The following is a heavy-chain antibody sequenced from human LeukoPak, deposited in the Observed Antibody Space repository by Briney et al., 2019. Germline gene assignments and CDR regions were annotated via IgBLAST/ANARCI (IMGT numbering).Heavy chain of an antibody. D-gene: IGHD3-22*01. CDR3: ARDQWFDGFDL. CDR1: GFNFSTHL. CDR2: VSGAGTDT. J-gene: IGHJ4*02. V-gene: IGHV3-23*01. Sequence: PGGSLRLSCTGSGFNFSTHLMTWVRQVPGKGPEWTSSVSGAGTDTYCADSVKGRFIVSRDDSKSTIYLLLNGLRVEDTATYFCARDQWFDGFDLWGQGTLATVSS.